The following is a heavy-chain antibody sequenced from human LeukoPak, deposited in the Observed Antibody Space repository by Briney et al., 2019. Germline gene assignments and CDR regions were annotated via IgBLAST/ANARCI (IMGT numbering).Heavy chain of an antibody. Sequence: PGGSLRLSCTASGLTFSTSGFNWVRQAPGKGLEWVSSISSSSSYIYYADSVKGRFTISRDNAKNSLYLQMNSLRAEDTAVYYCAREILWFGELSYDYWGQGTLVTVSS. D-gene: IGHD3-10*01. CDR3: AREILWFGELSYDY. J-gene: IGHJ4*02. CDR2: ISSSSSYI. CDR1: GLTFSTSG. V-gene: IGHV3-21*01.